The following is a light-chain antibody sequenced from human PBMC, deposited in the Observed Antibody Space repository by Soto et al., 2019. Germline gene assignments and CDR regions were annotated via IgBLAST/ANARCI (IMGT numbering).Light chain of an antibody. CDR3: QQYDKSTLT. CDR1: QSVSRSY. V-gene: IGKV3-20*01. Sequence: EIVLTQSPGTLSVSPGERPTLSCRDSQSVSRSYLAWYQQKPGQAPRLXIFGASNREAGIPDRFSGSGSGTDFTLTIYRLEPEDFAVYYCQQYDKSTLTFGGGTKVDIK. CDR2: GAS. J-gene: IGKJ4*01.